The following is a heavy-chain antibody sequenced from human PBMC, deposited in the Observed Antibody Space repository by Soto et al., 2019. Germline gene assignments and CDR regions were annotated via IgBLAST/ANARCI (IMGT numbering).Heavy chain of an antibody. CDR2: ISGSADST. V-gene: IGHV3-23*01. J-gene: IGHJ4*02. D-gene: IGHD2-15*01. CDR3: AKEVQFGALTQPDS. CDR1: GFTFSSYA. Sequence: GGSRRLSCAASGFTFSSYAMSWVRQAPGKGLEWVSGISGSADSTYYAASVRGRFTLSRDNSKNTLYLQMNSLRAEDTAIYFCAKEVQFGALTQPDSWGQGTLVTVSS.